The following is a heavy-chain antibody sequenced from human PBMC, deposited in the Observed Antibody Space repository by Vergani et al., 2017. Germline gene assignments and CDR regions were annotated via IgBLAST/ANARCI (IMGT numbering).Heavy chain of an antibody. J-gene: IGHJ2*01. D-gene: IGHD6-13*01. Sequence: EVLLVESGGGLVQPGGSLRLSCEASGFTVGTNYMSWVRLIPGKGLECVSGINWNSDSIAYADSVKGRFTISRDNAKNSLYLQMNSLRAEDTALYYCVKDIAASGNYWYFDLWGRGTLVTVSS. CDR1: GFTVGTNY. CDR3: VKDIAASGNYWYFDL. V-gene: IGHV3-9*01. CDR2: INWNSDSI.